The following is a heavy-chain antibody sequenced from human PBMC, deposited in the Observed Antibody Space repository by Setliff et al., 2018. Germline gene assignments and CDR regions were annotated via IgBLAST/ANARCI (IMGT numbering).Heavy chain of an antibody. CDR2: LHSSGDT. V-gene: IGHV4-61*02. CDR3: ARDNTVVGATDY. J-gene: IGHJ4*02. CDR1: GDSINSGPYY. D-gene: IGHD1-26*01. Sequence: TLSLTCAVSGDSINSGPYYWSWIRQSAGEGLEWIGRLHSSGDTTYNPSLKGRVAISTDTSKNHFSLKLTSVTAADTAVYYCARDNTVVGATDYWGQGTLVTVSS.